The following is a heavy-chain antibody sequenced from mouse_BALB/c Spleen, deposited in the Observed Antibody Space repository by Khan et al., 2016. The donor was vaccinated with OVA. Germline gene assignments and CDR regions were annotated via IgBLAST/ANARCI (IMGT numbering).Heavy chain of an antibody. V-gene: IGHV3-2*02. CDR3: ARVYGGDFDY. Sequence: VQLKESGPGLVKPSQSLSLTCTVTGYSITTDYAWNWLRQFPGNKLEWMGFISYNGNTKYNPSLKSRISITRDTSKNQFFLQLKSVTTEDTARYYCARVYGGDFDYWGQGTTLTVSS. J-gene: IGHJ2*01. D-gene: IGHD1-1*01. CDR2: ISYNGNT. CDR1: GYSITTDYA.